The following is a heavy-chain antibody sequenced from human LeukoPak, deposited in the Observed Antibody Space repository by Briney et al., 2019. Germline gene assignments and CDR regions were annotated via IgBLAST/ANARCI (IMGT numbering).Heavy chain of an antibody. CDR2: IISSGSSI. V-gene: IGHV3-48*02. J-gene: IGHJ4*02. D-gene: IGHD6-19*01. CDR3: ARVGSKWLVNDF. Sequence: GGSLRLSCASSGFTFSFYSMNWVRRAPGKGLEWVSYIISSGSSISYADSVKGRFTISRDNAKNSLYLQMNSLRDEDTAVYYCARVGSKWLVNDFWGQGTLVTVSS. CDR1: GFTFSFYS.